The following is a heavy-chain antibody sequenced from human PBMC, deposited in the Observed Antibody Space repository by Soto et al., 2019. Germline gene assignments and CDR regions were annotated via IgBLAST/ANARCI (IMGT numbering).Heavy chain of an antibody. V-gene: IGHV4-59*01. CDR2: IYYSGST. CDR1: GGSISSYY. Sequence: PSETLSLTCTVSGGSISSYYWGWIRQPPGKGLEWIGYIYYSGSTNYNPSLKSRVTISVDTSKNQFSLKLSSVTAAGTAVYYCARVGGCSGGSCYSSGYYYYGMDVWGQGTTVTVSS. D-gene: IGHD2-15*01. J-gene: IGHJ6*02. CDR3: ARVGGCSGGSCYSSGYYYYGMDV.